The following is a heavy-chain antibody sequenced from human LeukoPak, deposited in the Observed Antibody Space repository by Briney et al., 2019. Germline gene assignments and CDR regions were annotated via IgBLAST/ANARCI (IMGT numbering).Heavy chain of an antibody. J-gene: IGHJ4*02. Sequence: SETLSLTCTVSGGSVSTYYWSWIRQRPGKELEWIGYVSHSGNTNCNPSLKSRVTMSLDTSKNHFSLRLTSVNAADTAVYYCARAGSGWSFDYWGQGSLVTVSS. CDR2: VSHSGNT. D-gene: IGHD6-19*01. CDR1: GGSVSTYY. V-gene: IGHV4-59*02. CDR3: ARAGSGWSFDY.